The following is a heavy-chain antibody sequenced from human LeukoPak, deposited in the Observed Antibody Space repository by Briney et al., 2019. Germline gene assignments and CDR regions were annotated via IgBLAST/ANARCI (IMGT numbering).Heavy chain of an antibody. CDR2: ISGAGGST. D-gene: IGHD3-10*01. CDR1: GFTFSSYA. Sequence: GGSLRLSCAASGFTFSSYAMNWVRQAPGRGLEWVSAISGAGGSTYYADSVKGRFTISRDNSKNTLYLQMNSLRAEDTAVYYCAKDIEAVLWFGEFHYFDYWGQGTLVTVSS. CDR3: AKDIEAVLWFGEFHYFDY. J-gene: IGHJ4*02. V-gene: IGHV3-23*01.